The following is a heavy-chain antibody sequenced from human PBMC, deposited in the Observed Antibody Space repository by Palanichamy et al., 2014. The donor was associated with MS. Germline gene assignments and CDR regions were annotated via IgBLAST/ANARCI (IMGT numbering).Heavy chain of an antibody. CDR2: ISGSGGST. CDR1: GFTFSSYA. J-gene: IGHJ4*02. Sequence: EVQLLESGGGLVQPGGSLGLSCAASGFTFSSYAMSWVRQAPGKGLEWVSAISGSGGSTYYADSVKGRFTISRDNSKNTLYLQMNSLRAEDTAVYYCAKGRGYCSSTSCRSFFDYWGQGTLVTVSS. V-gene: IGHV3-23*01. D-gene: IGHD2-2*01. CDR3: AKGRGYCSSTSCRSFFDY.